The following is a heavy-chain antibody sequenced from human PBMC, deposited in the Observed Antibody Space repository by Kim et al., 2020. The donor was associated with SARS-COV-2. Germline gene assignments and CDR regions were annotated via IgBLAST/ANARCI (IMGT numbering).Heavy chain of an antibody. D-gene: IGHD3-10*02. CDR3: TRTTPGGYNYVWFHP. Sequence: SETLSLTCTVSGASIGSYYWSWVRQPPGKGLEWLGLIYYSGVTNYNPSLKSRGTISIHTSKNHLTLKLSSVTAADTAVYYCTRTTPGGYNYVWFHPWGQGTRVSVSS. V-gene: IGHV4-59*01. CDR2: IYYSGVT. CDR1: GASIGSYY. J-gene: IGHJ5*02.